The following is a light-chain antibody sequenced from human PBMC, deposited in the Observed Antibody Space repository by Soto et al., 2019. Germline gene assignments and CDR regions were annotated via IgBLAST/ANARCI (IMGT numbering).Light chain of an antibody. CDR3: QLYGSSPFT. CDR1: QSVSSYY. CDR2: GAS. V-gene: IGKV3-20*01. J-gene: IGKJ3*01. Sequence: DIVLTQSPGTLSLSPGERATLSCRASQSVSSYYLAWYQQKPGQAPRLLIYGASSRATGIPDRFSGSGSGRDFTLTISRLGPEDFAVYYCQLYGSSPFTFGPGTKVDIK.